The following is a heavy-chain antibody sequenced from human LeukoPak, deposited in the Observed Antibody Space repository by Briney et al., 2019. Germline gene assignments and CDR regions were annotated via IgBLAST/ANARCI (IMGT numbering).Heavy chain of an antibody. CDR2: ITGSTNYI. D-gene: IGHD2-2*01. V-gene: IGHV3-21*01. CDR3: ARVGYCSSSTCRNYFDY. Sequence: GGSLRLSCEASGFXLSGYSINWVRQAPGKGLEWVSPITGSTNYIYYADSVKGRFTISRDNAKNSLYLQMNSLRAEDTAVYYCARVGYCSSSTCRNYFDYWGQGTLVTVSS. J-gene: IGHJ4*02. CDR1: GFXLSGYS.